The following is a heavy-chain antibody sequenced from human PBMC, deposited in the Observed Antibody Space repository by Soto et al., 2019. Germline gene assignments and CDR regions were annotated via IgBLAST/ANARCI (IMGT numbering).Heavy chain of an antibody. D-gene: IGHD3-3*01. J-gene: IGHJ6*02. CDR2: ISGSGGST. CDR1: GFTFSSYA. V-gene: IGHV3-23*01. Sequence: GGSLRLSCAASGFTFSSYAMSWVRQAPGKGLEWVSAISGSGGSTYYADCVKGRFTISRDNSKNTLYLQMNSLRAEDTAVYYCAKDLQYYDFWSGTSLDYGMDVWGQGTTVTVSS. CDR3: AKDLQYYDFWSGTSLDYGMDV.